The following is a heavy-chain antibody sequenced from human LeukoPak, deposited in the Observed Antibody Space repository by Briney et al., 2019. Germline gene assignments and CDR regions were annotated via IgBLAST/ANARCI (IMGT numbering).Heavy chain of an antibody. J-gene: IGHJ5*02. CDR3: ARGVLWFGEFNWFDP. V-gene: IGHV1-18*01. CDR2: ISAYNGNT. D-gene: IGHD3-10*01. CDR1: GYTFTSYG. Sequence: ASVKVSCKASGYTFTSYGISWVRQAPGQGLEWMGWISAYNGNTNYAQKLQGRVTMTRNTSISTAYMELSSLRSEDTAVYYCARGVLWFGEFNWFDPWGQGTLVTVSS.